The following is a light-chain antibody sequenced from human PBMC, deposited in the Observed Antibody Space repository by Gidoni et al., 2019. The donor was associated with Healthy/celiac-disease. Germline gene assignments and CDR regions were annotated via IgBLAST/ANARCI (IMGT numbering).Light chain of an antibody. CDR1: QSISSY. J-gene: IGKJ5*01. Sequence: IQMPQSPSSLSASVGDRVTITCRASQSISSYLNWYQQKPGKAPKLLIYAASSLQSGVPSRFSGSGSGTDFTLTISSLQPEDFATYYCQQSYSTLPITFGQGTRLEIK. V-gene: IGKV1-39*01. CDR2: AAS. CDR3: QQSYSTLPIT.